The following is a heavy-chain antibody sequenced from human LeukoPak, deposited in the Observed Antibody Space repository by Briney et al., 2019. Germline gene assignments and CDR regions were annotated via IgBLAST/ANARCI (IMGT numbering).Heavy chain of an antibody. CDR2: ISSSSSYI. Sequence: PGGSLRLSCAASGFTLRSYSMNWVRQAPGKGLEWVSSISSSSSYIYYADSVKGRFTISRDNAKNSLHLQMNSLSAEDTAVYYCATVHYYASPIWGQGTMVTVSS. V-gene: IGHV3-21*04. CDR1: GFTLRSYS. J-gene: IGHJ3*02. CDR3: ATVHYYASPI. D-gene: IGHD3-10*01.